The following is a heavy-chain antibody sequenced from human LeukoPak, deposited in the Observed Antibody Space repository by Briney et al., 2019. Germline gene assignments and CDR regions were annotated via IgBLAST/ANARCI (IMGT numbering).Heavy chain of an antibody. CDR2: IYYSGST. J-gene: IGHJ4*02. V-gene: IGHV4-61*10. Sequence: PSETLSLTCTVSGGSISSGSYYWSWIRQPAGKGLEWIGYIYYSGSTNYNPSLKSRVTISVDTSKNQFSLKLSSVTAADTAVYYCAGRLRWDFDYWGQGTLVTVSS. CDR3: AGRLRWDFDY. CDR1: GGSISSGSYY. D-gene: IGHD4-23*01.